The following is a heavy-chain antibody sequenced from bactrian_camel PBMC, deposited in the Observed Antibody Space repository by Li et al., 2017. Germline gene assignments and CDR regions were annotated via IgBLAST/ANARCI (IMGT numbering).Heavy chain of an antibody. J-gene: IGHJ4*01. V-gene: IGHV3S31*01. CDR3: TYTDITSGSWSLYEYKY. CDR2: ISDGSGRV. CDR1: GYTFASYS. Sequence: VQLVESGGGLVQPGGSLKLSCAASGYTFASYSMSWVRQAPGKGLEWISRISDGSGRVYTADSVKGRFTISRDNAMNTLYLQLSSLKTEDTAMYYCTYTDITSGSWSLYEYKYWGQGTQVTVS. D-gene: IGHD2*01.